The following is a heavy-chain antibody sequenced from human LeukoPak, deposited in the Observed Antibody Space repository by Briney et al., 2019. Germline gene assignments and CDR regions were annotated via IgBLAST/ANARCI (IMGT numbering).Heavy chain of an antibody. J-gene: IGHJ4*02. V-gene: IGHV3-15*01. CDR3: TTDGVGVEGATYDN. D-gene: IGHD1-26*01. CDR2: IKAKAHGGTI. CDR1: GFTFINAW. Sequence: PGGSLRLSCAASGFTFINAWMAWVRQAPGKGLEWVGRIKAKAHGGTIEYVAPVKGRFTISRDDSKNTLYLQMNSLKTEDTAVYYCTTDGVGVEGATYDNWGQGTLVSVSS.